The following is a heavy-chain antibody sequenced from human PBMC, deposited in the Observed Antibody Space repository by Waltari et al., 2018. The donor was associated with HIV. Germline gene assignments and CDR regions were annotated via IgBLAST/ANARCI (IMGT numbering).Heavy chain of an antibody. CDR2: ISYSGST. D-gene: IGHD3-10*01. J-gene: IGHJ4*02. V-gene: IGHV4-59*01. CDR1: SDAINNDY. Sequence: QVQLQESGPGLVKPSETLSLTCNVSSDAINNDYCNWIRQPPGKELEWIGYISYSGSTKYGPSLKSRVTMSLVSSKNQFSLKLRSVTAADTAVYFCARGRRWLQFHGHYYFDYWGQGTLVTVSS. CDR3: ARGRRWLQFHGHYYFDY.